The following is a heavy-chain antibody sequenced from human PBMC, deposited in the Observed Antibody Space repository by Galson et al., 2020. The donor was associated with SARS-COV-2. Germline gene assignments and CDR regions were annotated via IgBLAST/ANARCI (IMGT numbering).Heavy chain of an antibody. J-gene: IGHJ5*02. D-gene: IGHD3-16*01. CDR1: GYTFTGYY. Sequence: ASVKVSCKASGYTFTGYYLHWVRQAPGQGLEWVGWISPNSGGTNYAQKFQGRVTMTRDTSISTAYMELSRLRSDDTAVYYCVRESWGSLDPWGQGTLVTVSS. CDR2: ISPNSGGT. V-gene: IGHV1-2*02. CDR3: VRESWGSLDP.